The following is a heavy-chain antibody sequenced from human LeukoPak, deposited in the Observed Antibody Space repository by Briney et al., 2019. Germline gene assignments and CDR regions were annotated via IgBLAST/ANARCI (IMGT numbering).Heavy chain of an antibody. J-gene: IGHJ4*02. CDR2: INHSGST. CDR1: GGSFSGYY. CDR3: ARGVGATGGAFDY. V-gene: IGHV4-34*01. Sequence: SETLSLTCAVYGGSFSGYYWSWIRQPPGKGLEWIGEINHSGSTNYNPSLKSRVTISVDTSKNQFSPKLSSVTAADTAVYYCARGVGATGGAFDYWGQGTLVTVSS. D-gene: IGHD1-26*01.